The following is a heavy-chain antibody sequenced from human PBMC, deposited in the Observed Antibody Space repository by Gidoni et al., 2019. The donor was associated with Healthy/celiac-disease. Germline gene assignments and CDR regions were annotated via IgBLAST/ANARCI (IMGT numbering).Heavy chain of an antibody. D-gene: IGHD2-21*02. CDR2: IRSKAYGGTT. J-gene: IGHJ6*02. CDR1: GFTFGDYA. V-gene: IGHV3-49*04. CDR3: TRVVTVYLPSYCGGDCYGGMDV. Sequence: EVQLVESGGGLVQPGRSLRLSCTASGFTFGDYALSWVRQAPGKGLEWVGFIRSKAYGGTTEYAASVKGRFTISRDDSKSIAYLQMNSLKTEDTAVYYCTRVVTVYLPSYCGGDCYGGMDVWGQGTTVTVSS.